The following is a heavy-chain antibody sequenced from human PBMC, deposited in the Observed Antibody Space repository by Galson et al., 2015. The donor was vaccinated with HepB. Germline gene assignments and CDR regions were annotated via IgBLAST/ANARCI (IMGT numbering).Heavy chain of an antibody. J-gene: IGHJ4*02. V-gene: IGHV3-7*01. CDR3: ARVQIDSSSWWAFDY. D-gene: IGHD6-13*01. CDR1: GFTFSSYW. Sequence: SLRLSCAASGFTFSSYWMSWVRQAPGKGLEWVANIKQDGSEKYYVDSVKGRFTISRDNSKNTLYVQMNSLRAEDTAVYYCARVQIDSSSWWAFDYWGQGTLVTVSS. CDR2: IKQDGSEK.